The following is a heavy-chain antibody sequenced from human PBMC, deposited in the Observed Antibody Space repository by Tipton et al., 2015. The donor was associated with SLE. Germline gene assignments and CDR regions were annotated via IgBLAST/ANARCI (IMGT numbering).Heavy chain of an antibody. Sequence: TLYLTCTVSGGSISNFYWSWIRRPPGKELEWIGYIYYSGTTNYNPSLKSRVTILVDTSKNQISLKLSSVTATDTAVYFCARDLRGRTYSTLDDAFDIWGQGTMVTVSS. CDR3: ARDLRGRTYSTLDDAFDI. D-gene: IGHD1-26*01. J-gene: IGHJ3*02. CDR1: GGSISNFY. CDR2: IYYSGTT. V-gene: IGHV4-59*12.